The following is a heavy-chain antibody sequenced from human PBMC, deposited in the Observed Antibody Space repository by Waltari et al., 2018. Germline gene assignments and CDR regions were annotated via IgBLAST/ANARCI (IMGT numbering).Heavy chain of an antibody. J-gene: IGHJ5*02. CDR3: ARGGVPDAYGSGSYYRNWFDP. D-gene: IGHD3-10*01. V-gene: IGHV4-34*01. CDR1: GGSFSGYH. CDR2: INHGGVT. Sequence: QVRLQEWGAGTLKPSQTLSLTCAVYGGSFSGYHWTWIRQPPGKGLEWLGEINHGGVTNYTPSLSSRLTILIDTSKKQFSLRLSSVTAADTAVYYCARGGVPDAYGSGSYYRNWFDPWGQGTLATVSS.